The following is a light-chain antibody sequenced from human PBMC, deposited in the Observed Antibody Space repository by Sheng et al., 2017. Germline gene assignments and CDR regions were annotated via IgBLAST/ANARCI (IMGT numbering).Light chain of an antibody. Sequence: DIVMTQSPDSLAVSLGERATINCKSSQSVLYSSNSKNYLAWYQQKPGQPPKLLIYWASTRESGVPDRFSGSGSGTDFTLTISSLQAEDFAVYYCQQFGSSPPWTFGQGTKVEIK. CDR2: WAS. V-gene: IGKV4-1*01. CDR1: QSVLYSSNSKNY. CDR3: QQFGSSPPWT. J-gene: IGKJ1*01.